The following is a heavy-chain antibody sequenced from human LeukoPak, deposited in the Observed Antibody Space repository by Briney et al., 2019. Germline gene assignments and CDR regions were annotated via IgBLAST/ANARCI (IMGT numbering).Heavy chain of an antibody. V-gene: IGHV3-48*01. J-gene: IGHJ4*02. CDR1: GFSVNTYD. D-gene: IGHD4-17*01. Sequence: GGSLRLSCAASGFSVNTYDMHWVRQAPGKGPEWVAYFGISGTISEVPSVRRRFPSPRDSAKKSRFQQMNSLRLDDTAIYYCAGYGVNPYWGQGTAVTVFS. CDR2: FGISGTI. CDR3: AGYGVNPY.